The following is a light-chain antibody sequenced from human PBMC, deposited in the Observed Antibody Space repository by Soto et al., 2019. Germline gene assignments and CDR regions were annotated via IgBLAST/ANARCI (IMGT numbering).Light chain of an antibody. CDR2: KAS. CDR1: QSISSW. Sequence: DIQMTQSPSTPSASVGDRVPITCRASQSISSWLAWYQQKPGKAPKLLIYKASTLKSGVPSRFSGSGSGTEFTPTISSLQPDDFATYYCQHYNSYSEAFGQGTKVDI. J-gene: IGKJ1*01. CDR3: QHYNSYSEA. V-gene: IGKV1-5*03.